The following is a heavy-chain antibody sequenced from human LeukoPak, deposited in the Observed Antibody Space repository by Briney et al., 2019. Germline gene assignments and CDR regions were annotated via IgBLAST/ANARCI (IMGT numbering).Heavy chain of an antibody. CDR1: GFTFSSYS. J-gene: IGHJ4*02. D-gene: IGHD3-9*01. CDR2: ISSSSSTI. CDR3: ARDQHYDILTGSSDY. Sequence: GGSLRLSCAASGFTFSSYSMNWVRQAPGKGLEWVSYISSSSSTIYYADSVKGRFTISRDNAKNSLYLQMNSLRAEDTAVYYCARDQHYDILTGSSDYWGQGTLVTVSS. V-gene: IGHV3-48*04.